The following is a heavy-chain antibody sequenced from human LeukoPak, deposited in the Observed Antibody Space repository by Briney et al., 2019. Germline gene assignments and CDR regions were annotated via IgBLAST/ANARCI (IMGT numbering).Heavy chain of an antibody. Sequence: GGSLRLSCAVSGFTFSSYSMNWVRQAPGKGLEWVSHISSSSSIHFADSVKGRFTVSGDNAKNSLYLQMNSLRAEDTAVYYCARGRYDFWSGYYSASLDYWGQGTLVTVSS. V-gene: IGHV3-48*01. J-gene: IGHJ4*02. CDR1: GFTFSSYS. CDR2: ISSSSSI. D-gene: IGHD3-3*01. CDR3: ARGRYDFWSGYYSASLDY.